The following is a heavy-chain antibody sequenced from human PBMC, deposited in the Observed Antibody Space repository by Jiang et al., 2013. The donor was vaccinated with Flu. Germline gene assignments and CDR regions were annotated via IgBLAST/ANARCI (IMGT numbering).Heavy chain of an antibody. CDR3: ALTTVTKVPFDY. CDR1: GGSISSSSYY. Sequence: TCTVSGGSISSSSYYWGWIRQPPGKGLEWIGSIYYSGSTYYNPSLKSRVTISVDTSKNQFSLKLSSVTAADTAVYYCALTTVTKVPFDYWGQGTLVTVSS. D-gene: IGHD4-17*01. V-gene: IGHV4-39*01. J-gene: IGHJ4*02. CDR2: IYYSGST.